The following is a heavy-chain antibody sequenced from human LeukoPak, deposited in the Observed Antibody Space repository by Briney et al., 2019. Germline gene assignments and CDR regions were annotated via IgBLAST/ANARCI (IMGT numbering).Heavy chain of an antibody. D-gene: IGHD1-26*01. CDR3: AKVFAYSGSYNAFDC. CDR1: RFTFSSYV. Sequence: GGSLRLSCAASRFTFSSYVMHWVRQAPGKGLEWISYISRSTDTIYYADSVKGRFTISRDNAKNSLFLQMNSLRDEDTAVYYCAKVFAYSGSYNAFDCWGQGTMVTVSS. V-gene: IGHV3-48*02. CDR2: ISRSTDTI. J-gene: IGHJ3*01.